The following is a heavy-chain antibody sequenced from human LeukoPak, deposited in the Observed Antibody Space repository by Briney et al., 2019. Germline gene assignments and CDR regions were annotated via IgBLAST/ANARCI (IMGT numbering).Heavy chain of an antibody. CDR2: ISGSGGST. CDR3: AKIPMITFGGVIYYFDY. CDR1: GFTFSSYA. Sequence: PPGGSLRLSCAASGFTFSSYAMSWVRQAPGKGLEWVSAISGSGGSTHYADSVKGRFTISRDNSKNTLYLQMNSLRAEDTAVYYCAKIPMITFGGVIYYFDYWGQGTLVTVSS. V-gene: IGHV3-23*01. J-gene: IGHJ4*02. D-gene: IGHD3-16*02.